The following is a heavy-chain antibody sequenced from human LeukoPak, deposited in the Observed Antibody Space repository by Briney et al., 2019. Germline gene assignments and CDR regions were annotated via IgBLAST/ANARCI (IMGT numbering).Heavy chain of an antibody. CDR1: GFTFSSYS. Sequence: PGGSLRLSCAASGFTFSSYSMNWVRQAPGKGLEWISFINHYGTIVYYADSVRGRFATSRDNAKNSLYLQINNVGADDTAVYYCARDQDWAFDYWGQGTLVTVSS. D-gene: IGHD3/OR15-3a*01. J-gene: IGHJ4*02. CDR2: INHYGTIV. V-gene: IGHV3-48*04. CDR3: ARDQDWAFDY.